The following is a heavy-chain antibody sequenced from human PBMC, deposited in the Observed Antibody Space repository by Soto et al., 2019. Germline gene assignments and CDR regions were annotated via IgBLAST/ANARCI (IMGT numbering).Heavy chain of an antibody. V-gene: IGHV3-21*01. CDR1: GFTFSSYS. CDR3: ARSSYGDYDFDY. D-gene: IGHD4-17*01. Sequence: PGGSLRLSCAASGFTFSSYSMNWVRQAPGKGLEWVSSISSSSSYIYYADSVKGRFTISRDNAKNSLYLQMNSLRAEDTAVYYCARSSYGDYDFDYWGQGTLVTVSS. J-gene: IGHJ4*02. CDR2: ISSSSSYI.